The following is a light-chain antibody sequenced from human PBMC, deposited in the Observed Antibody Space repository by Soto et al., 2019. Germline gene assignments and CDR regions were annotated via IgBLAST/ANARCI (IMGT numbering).Light chain of an antibody. V-gene: IGKV3-20*01. J-gene: IGKJ4*01. CDR2: GAS. Sequence: EIVLTQSPGTLSLSPGERATLSCRASQSVSSSYLVWYQQKPGQAPRLLIYGASSRATGVPGRFSGSGSGTDFTLTISRLESEDFAVYYCQLYGSSLTFLGGTKVDIK. CDR3: QLYGSSLT. CDR1: QSVSSSY.